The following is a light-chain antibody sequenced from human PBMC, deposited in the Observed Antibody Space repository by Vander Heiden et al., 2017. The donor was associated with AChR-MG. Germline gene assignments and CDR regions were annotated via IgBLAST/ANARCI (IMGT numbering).Light chain of an antibody. CDR3: QQNYSSSIT. J-gene: IGKJ5*01. CDR1: QTVLSTSNNKNF. CDR2: WAS. Sequence: DNVLTQSPDSLPLSLGERASINCKSSQTVLSTSNNKNFLAWYQQRPGQPPKLLIYWASTRESGVPDRFSGSGSGTDFTLTISNLQAEDVADYYCQQNYSSSITFGQGTRVEIK. V-gene: IGKV4-1*01.